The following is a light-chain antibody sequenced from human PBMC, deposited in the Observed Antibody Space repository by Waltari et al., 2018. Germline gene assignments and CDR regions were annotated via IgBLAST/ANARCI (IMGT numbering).Light chain of an antibody. V-gene: IGKV1-39*01. CDR2: GKS. J-gene: IGKJ2*01. Sequence: DIQMTQSPSSLSASLGDIVTITFRASQSISKYLNLYQKRPGKAPKLLIYGKSSLQSGVPSRFSGSGSGTDFTLTINTLQPEDFATYFCQQSYGPPYTFGQGTRLEIK. CDR3: QQSYGPPYT. CDR1: QSISKY.